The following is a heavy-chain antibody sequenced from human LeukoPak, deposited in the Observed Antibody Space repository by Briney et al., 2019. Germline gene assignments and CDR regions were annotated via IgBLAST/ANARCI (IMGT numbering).Heavy chain of an antibody. Sequence: GGSLRLSCAASGFTFSSYAMSWVRQAPGKGLEWVSAISGSGGSTYYADSVKGRFTISRDNAKNSLYLQMNSLRAEDTALYYCAKGGRITMVRGVIAAFDYWGQGTLVTVSS. CDR1: GFTFSSYA. CDR2: ISGSGGST. CDR3: AKGGRITMVRGVIAAFDY. D-gene: IGHD3-10*01. J-gene: IGHJ4*02. V-gene: IGHV3-23*01.